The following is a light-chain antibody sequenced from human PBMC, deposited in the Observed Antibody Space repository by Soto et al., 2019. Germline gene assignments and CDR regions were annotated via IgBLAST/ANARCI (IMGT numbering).Light chain of an antibody. V-gene: IGKV3-11*01. CDR3: QQRSNWPPIT. CDR1: QSVSSY. J-gene: IGKJ5*01. CDR2: DAS. Sequence: EIVLTHSPGTLSLSPWERATLSCWASQSVSSYLAWYQQKPGQAPRLLIYDASNGATGIPARFSGSGSGTDFTLTISSLEPEDFAVYYCQQRSNWPPITFGQGTRLEIK.